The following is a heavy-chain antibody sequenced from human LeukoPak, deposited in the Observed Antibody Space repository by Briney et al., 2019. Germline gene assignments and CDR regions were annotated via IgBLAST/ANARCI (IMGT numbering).Heavy chain of an antibody. CDR1: GYSFTSCY. Sequence: GASVTVSCKASGYSFTSCYMTWVRQAPGQGLEWMGWISGYNGKTNYAQKLQGRVTMPTDTSTSTAYMELRNLRSDDTAVYYCARTRDYFDTSRYFDYWGQGTPVTVSS. D-gene: IGHD3-9*01. CDR3: ARTRDYFDTSRYFDY. V-gene: IGHV1-18*04. J-gene: IGHJ4*02. CDR2: ISGYNGKT.